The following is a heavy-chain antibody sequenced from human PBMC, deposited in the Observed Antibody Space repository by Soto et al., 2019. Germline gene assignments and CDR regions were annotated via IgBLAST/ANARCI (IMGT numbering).Heavy chain of an antibody. V-gene: IGHV3-30*18. CDR1: GFTFSSYG. CDR2: ISYDGSNK. J-gene: IGHJ4*02. D-gene: IGHD3-22*01. CDR3: AKDPDYYDSSGYYGESFDY. Sequence: PGGSLRLSCAASGFTFSSYGMHWVRQAPGKGLEWVAVISYDGSNKYYADSVKGRFTISRDNSKNTLYLQMNSLRAEDTAVYYCAKDPDYYDSSGYYGESFDYWGQGTLVTVSS.